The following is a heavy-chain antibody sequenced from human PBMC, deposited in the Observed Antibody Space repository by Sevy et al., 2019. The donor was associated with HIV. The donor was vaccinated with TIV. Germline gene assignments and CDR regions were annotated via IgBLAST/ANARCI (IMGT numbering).Heavy chain of an antibody. Sequence: ASVKVSCTSSGYTFTDHYLHWVRQAPGQGLEWMGWINPESGDTKYREKFQARVTMTTDTSISTAYMDLNTLRSDDTAVYFCARVQRGGVPDYWGQGTLVTVSS. CDR2: INPESGDT. CDR3: ARVQRGGVPDY. J-gene: IGHJ4*02. V-gene: IGHV1-2*02. D-gene: IGHD3-10*01. CDR1: GYTFTDHY.